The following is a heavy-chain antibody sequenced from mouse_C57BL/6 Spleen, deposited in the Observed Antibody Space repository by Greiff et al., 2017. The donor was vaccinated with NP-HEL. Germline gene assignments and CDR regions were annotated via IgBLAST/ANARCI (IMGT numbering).Heavy chain of an antibody. J-gene: IGHJ2*01. CDR2: ISYDGSN. V-gene: IGHV3-6*01. CDR3: ARDPYYSGNYFDY. CDR1: GYSITSGYY. D-gene: IGHD1-1*01. Sequence: DVQLQESGPGLVKPSQSLSLTCSVTGYSITSGYYWNWIRQFPGNKLEWMGYISYDGSNNYNPSLKNRISITRDTSKNQFFLKLNSVTTEDTATYYCARDPYYSGNYFDYWGQGTTLTVSS.